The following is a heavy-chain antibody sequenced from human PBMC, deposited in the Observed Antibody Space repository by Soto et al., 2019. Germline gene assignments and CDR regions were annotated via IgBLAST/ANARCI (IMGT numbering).Heavy chain of an antibody. Sequence: QVQLQESGPGLLEPLETLSLTCSVSGVSLNSGHYYWVWVRQSPGNGLAWIASVYYDERTYYNPSLKSRVTISIDKPRNQFSLTLKSVTAADTAVYYCGKVLIGATRHADVDSWGQGARVTVSS. J-gene: IGHJ4*02. CDR3: GKVLIGATRHADVDS. D-gene: IGHD2-15*01. CDR2: VYYDERT. CDR1: GVSLNSGHYY. V-gene: IGHV4-39*01.